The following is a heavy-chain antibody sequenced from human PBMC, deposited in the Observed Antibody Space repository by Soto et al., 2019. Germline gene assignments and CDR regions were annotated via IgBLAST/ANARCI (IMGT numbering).Heavy chain of an antibody. Sequence: QVQLQESGPGLVKPSQTLSLTCTVSGGSISSGGYYWSWIRQHPGKGLAWIGYIYYSGSTYYNPSLKSRVTISVDTSKNQFSLKLSSVTAADTAVYYCASGPDRSGYYRDRAAAFDIWGQGTMVTVSS. D-gene: IGHD3-22*01. CDR3: ASGPDRSGYYRDRAAAFDI. J-gene: IGHJ3*02. CDR2: IYYSGST. V-gene: IGHV4-31*03. CDR1: GGSISSGGYY.